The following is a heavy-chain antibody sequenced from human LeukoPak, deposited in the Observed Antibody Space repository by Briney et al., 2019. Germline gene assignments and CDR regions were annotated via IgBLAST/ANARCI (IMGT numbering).Heavy chain of an antibody. J-gene: IGHJ4*02. V-gene: IGHV3-7*03. D-gene: IGHD4-17*01. CDR3: ARGPDYGARTDYLDY. CDR2: IKQGGGGR. CDR1: GFTFNRHW. Sequence: GGSLRLSCAASGFTFNRHWMNWVRQAPGKGLEWVANIKQGGGGRNYVDSVKGRFTISRDDAKNSLYLQLNSLRVEDTAIYYCARGPDYGARTDYLDYWGQGALVTVSS.